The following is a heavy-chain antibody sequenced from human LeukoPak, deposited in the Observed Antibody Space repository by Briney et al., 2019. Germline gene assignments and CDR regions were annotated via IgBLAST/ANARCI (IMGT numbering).Heavy chain of an antibody. V-gene: IGHV1-69*05. CDR3: ARDTSSSFYWFDP. D-gene: IGHD6-6*01. CDR1: RDTFSSYA. CDR2: IIPIFGTA. Sequence: AVKVSCKASRDTFSSYAIGWVRQALGQGVEWMGRIIPIFGTANYAQKFQGRVTITTDEVTSTAYMELSSLRTEDTAVYYCARDTSSSFYWFDPWGQGTLVTVSS. J-gene: IGHJ5*02.